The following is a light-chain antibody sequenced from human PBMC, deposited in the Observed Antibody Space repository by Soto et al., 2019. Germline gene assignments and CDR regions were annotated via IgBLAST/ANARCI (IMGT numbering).Light chain of an antibody. CDR1: QGISSA. Sequence: AIQLTQSPSSLSASVGDRVTITCRASQGISSALAWYQRKPGKAPKLLIYDASSLESGVPSRFSGSGSGTNFTLTISSLQPEDFATYYCQQFNSYPPWTFGQGTKV. CDR2: DAS. CDR3: QQFNSYPPWT. V-gene: IGKV1-13*02. J-gene: IGKJ1*01.